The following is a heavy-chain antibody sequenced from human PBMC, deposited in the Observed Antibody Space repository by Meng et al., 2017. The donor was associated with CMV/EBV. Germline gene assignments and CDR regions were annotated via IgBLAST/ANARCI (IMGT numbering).Heavy chain of an antibody. CDR3: ARDSTSRGFYYSGMNV. J-gene: IGHJ6*02. V-gene: IGHV4-59*01. CDR1: GGSINTYY. CDR2: VYYNGST. Sequence: ESLKISCTVSGGSINTYYWNWIRQPPGKGLEWIGYVYYNGSTNYSPSLKSRVTIPVDTSKNQFSLKLSSVTAADTAVYFCARDSTSRGFYYSGMNVWGQGTTVTVSS. D-gene: IGHD3-10*01.